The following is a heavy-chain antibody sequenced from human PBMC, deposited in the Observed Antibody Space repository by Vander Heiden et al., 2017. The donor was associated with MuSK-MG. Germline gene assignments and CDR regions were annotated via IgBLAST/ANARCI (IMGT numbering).Heavy chain of an antibody. CDR3: ATDLITFGGVIAPLAY. D-gene: IGHD3-16*02. CDR2: FDPEDGET. CDR1: GYTLTELS. Sequence: QVQLIQSGPEVKKPGASVKVSCKVSGYTLTELSKHWVRQAPGKGLEWMGGFDPEDGETIYAQKFQGRVTMTEDTSTDTAYMELSSLRSEDTAVYYCATDLITFGGVIAPLAYWGQGTLVTVSS. V-gene: IGHV1-24*01. J-gene: IGHJ4*02.